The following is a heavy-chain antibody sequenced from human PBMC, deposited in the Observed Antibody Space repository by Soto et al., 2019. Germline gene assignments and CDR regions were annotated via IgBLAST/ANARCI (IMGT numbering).Heavy chain of an antibody. CDR2: ISYDGSNK. CDR3: ANLGFDYDFWSGYPTYNWFDP. V-gene: IGHV3-30*18. D-gene: IGHD3-3*01. Sequence: QVQLVESGGGVVQPGRSLRLSCAASGFTFSSYGMHWVRQAPGKGLEWVAVISYDGSNKYYADSVKGRFTISRHNSKNTLYLQMNSLRAEDTAVYYWANLGFDYDFWSGYPTYNWFDPWGQGTLVTVSS. CDR1: GFTFSSYG. J-gene: IGHJ5*02.